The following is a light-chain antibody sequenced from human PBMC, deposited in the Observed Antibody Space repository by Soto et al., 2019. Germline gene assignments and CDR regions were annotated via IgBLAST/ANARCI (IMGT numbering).Light chain of an antibody. J-gene: IGKJ5*01. CDR2: GAS. CDR1: QSVSTNS. Sequence: EIVLTQSPDTLSLSPGERGTLSCWCSQSVSTNSLAWYQQKPGQAPRPLIYGASSRVTGTPDRFSGSGSGTDFTLTISSLEPEDSAVYYCQQRNVWPPVTFGQGTRLEIK. CDR3: QQRNVWPPVT. V-gene: IGKV3D-20*02.